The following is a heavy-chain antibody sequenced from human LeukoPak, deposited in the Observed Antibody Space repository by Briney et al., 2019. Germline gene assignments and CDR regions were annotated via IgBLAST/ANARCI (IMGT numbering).Heavy chain of an antibody. J-gene: IGHJ4*02. CDR1: GFTFSDYA. Sequence: PGGSLRLSCAASGFTFSDYAMTWVRQAPGKGLEWISVVSGSDGSTYYADSVKGRFTISRDNSKNTLYLQMNSLRAEDSAVYYCAKEGCTSPICYCNYWGQGTLVTVSS. CDR3: AKEGCTSPICYCNY. V-gene: IGHV3-23*01. D-gene: IGHD2-2*01. CDR2: VSGSDGST.